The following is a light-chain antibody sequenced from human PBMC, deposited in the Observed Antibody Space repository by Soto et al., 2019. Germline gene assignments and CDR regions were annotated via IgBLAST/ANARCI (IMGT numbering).Light chain of an antibody. Sequence: DLQMTQYPSSLSASVGDTVTIKCRTSQSINGYLNWYQQKPGKAPNLLIFDTSSIHSGVPLRFSGSGSETEFTLTISGVQPEDVASYCCQQFYKTPYTCGQGTKLELK. J-gene: IGKJ2*01. CDR3: QQFYKTPYT. V-gene: IGKV1-39*01. CDR2: DTS. CDR1: QSINGY.